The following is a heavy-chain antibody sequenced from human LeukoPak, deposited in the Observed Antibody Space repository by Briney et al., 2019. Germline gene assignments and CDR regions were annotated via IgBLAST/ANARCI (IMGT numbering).Heavy chain of an antibody. Sequence: SETLSLTCTVSGGSISSSTYYWGWIRQPPGKGLEWIGSIYYSGRTYYNPSLKSRVTISVDTSKNQFSLKLSSVTAADTAVYYCARRYSYSSLPDYWGQGTLVTVSS. D-gene: IGHD6-19*01. J-gene: IGHJ4*02. V-gene: IGHV4-39*01. CDR2: IYYSGRT. CDR3: ARRYSYSSLPDY. CDR1: GGSISSSTYY.